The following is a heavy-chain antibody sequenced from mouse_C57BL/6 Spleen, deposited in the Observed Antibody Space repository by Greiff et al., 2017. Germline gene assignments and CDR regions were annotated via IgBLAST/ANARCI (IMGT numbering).Heavy chain of an antibody. CDR3: GRYKLVYYAMDY. V-gene: IGHV7-3*01. CDR2: IRNKDNGYTT. Sequence: EVNLVESGGGLVQPGGSLSLSCAASGFTFTDYYMSWVRQPPGKALEWLGFIRNKDNGYTTEYSASVKGRFTISRDNSQSILYLQMNALRAEDSATYYCGRYKLVYYAMDYWGQGTSVTVSS. CDR1: GFTFTDYY. J-gene: IGHJ4*01.